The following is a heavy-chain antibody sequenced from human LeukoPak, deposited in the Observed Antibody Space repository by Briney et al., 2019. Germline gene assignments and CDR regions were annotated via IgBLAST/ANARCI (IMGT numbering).Heavy chain of an antibody. Sequence: HPGGSLRLSCAASGFTVSSNYMSWVRQAPGKGLEWVANIKYDGSEIYYVDSVKGRFTISRDNSKNTLYLQMNSLRAEDTAVYYCARGGRYFDWLLFSYLDYWGQGTLVTVSS. CDR2: IKYDGSEI. CDR3: ARGGRYFDWLLFSYLDY. D-gene: IGHD3-9*01. J-gene: IGHJ4*02. V-gene: IGHV3-7*01. CDR1: GFTVSSNY.